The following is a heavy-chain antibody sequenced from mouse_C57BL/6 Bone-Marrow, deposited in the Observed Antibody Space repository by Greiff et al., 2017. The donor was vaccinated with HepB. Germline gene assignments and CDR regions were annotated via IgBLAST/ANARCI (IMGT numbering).Heavy chain of an antibody. CDR1: GYTFTDYY. CDR2: INPNNGGT. D-gene: IGHD1-1*01. Sequence: EVQLQQSGPELVKPGASVKISCKASGYTFTDYYMNWVKQSHGKSLEWIGDINPNNGGTSYNQKFKGKATLTVDKSSSTAYMELRSLTSEDSAVYYCARWGLLLRPSGFDYWGQGTTLTVSS. V-gene: IGHV1-26*01. J-gene: IGHJ2*01. CDR3: ARWGLLLRPSGFDY.